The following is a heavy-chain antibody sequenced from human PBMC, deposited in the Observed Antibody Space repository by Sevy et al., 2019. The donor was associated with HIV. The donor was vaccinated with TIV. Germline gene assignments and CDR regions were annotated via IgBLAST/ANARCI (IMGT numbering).Heavy chain of an antibody. J-gene: IGHJ4*02. Sequence: GGSLRLSCVASGFTFSNYDMNWVRQAPGKGLEWVSKIRSSGSDIYYADSVKGRFTISRDNAKDSLNLQMNSLRAEDTAVYYCARDKLPPVMVTMVRGALSYFFDYWGQGTLVTVSS. V-gene: IGHV3-48*03. CDR1: GFTFSNYD. CDR2: IRSSGSDI. CDR3: ARDKLPPVMVTMVRGALSYFFDY. D-gene: IGHD3-10*01.